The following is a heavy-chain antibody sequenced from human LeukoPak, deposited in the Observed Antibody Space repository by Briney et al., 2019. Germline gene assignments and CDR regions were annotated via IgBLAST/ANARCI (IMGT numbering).Heavy chain of an antibody. D-gene: IGHD2-2*01. Sequence: SETLSLTCTVSGGSISSSSYYWGWIRQPPGKGLEWIGSIYYSGSTYYNPSLKSRVTISVDTSKNQFSLKLSSVTAADTAVYYCARGTIIVVEPAAVDYWGQGTLVTVSS. V-gene: IGHV4-39*07. J-gene: IGHJ4*02. CDR2: IYYSGST. CDR1: GGSISSSSYY. CDR3: ARGTIIVVEPAAVDY.